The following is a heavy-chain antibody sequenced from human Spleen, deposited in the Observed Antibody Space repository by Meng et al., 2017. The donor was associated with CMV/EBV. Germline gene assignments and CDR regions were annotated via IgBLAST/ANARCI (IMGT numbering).Heavy chain of an antibody. CDR3: ARAYCGGDCYSGFDY. V-gene: IGHV4-4*02. CDR1: GGSLSDNHW. CDR2: IFDSGIT. J-gene: IGHJ4*02. D-gene: IGHD2-21*01. Sequence: SGGSLSDNHWWSWVRQSPGEGLEWIGEIFDSGITYYNPSLKSRVTISLDKSKNHFSLKLNSVTAADTAVYYCARAYCGGDCYSGFDYWGQGSLVTVSS.